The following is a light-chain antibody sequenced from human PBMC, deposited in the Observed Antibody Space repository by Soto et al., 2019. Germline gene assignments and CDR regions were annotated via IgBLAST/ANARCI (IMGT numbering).Light chain of an antibody. CDR2: AAS. CDR1: EGIRSA. J-gene: IGKJ1*01. Sequence: AIQLTQSPAYRAASVGDRGTITWRTREGIRSALGWYQQKPGKVPKLLIYAASTLQSGVPSRFSGSGSGRDFTLTISSLQPEDFATYYCLLDYSYFWAFGQGTKVEIK. V-gene: IGKV1-6*01. CDR3: LLDYSYFWA.